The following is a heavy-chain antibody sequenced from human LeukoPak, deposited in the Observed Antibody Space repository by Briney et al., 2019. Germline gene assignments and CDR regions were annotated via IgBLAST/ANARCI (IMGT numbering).Heavy chain of an antibody. Sequence: GGSLRLSCAASGFTFSTYTMNWVRQPPGKGLEWVSNIGTSSSTIYYADSVKGRFTISRDNAKNSLYLQMNSLRADDTAVYYCARFAAGGSYYYYMDVRGKGTTVTVSS. V-gene: IGHV3-48*01. CDR2: IGTSSSTI. CDR1: GFTFSTYT. CDR3: ARFAAGGSYYYYMDV. J-gene: IGHJ6*03. D-gene: IGHD6-25*01.